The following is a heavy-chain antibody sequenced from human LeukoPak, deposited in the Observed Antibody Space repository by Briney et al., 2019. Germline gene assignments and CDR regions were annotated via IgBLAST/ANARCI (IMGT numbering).Heavy chain of an antibody. Sequence: ASVKVSCKASGYTFTSYGINWVRQATGQGLEWMGWMNPNSGNTGYAQKFQGRVTMTRNTSISTAYMELSSLRSEDTAVYYCARAPPRSRLVREYYYYGMDVWGQGTTVTVSS. J-gene: IGHJ6*02. V-gene: IGHV1-8*02. CDR1: GYTFTSYG. CDR3: ARAPPRSRLVREYYYYGMDV. D-gene: IGHD6-19*01. CDR2: MNPNSGNT.